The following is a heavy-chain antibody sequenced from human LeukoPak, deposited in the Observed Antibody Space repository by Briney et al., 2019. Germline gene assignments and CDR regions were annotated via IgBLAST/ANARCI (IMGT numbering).Heavy chain of an antibody. CDR1: GYTFTSND. CDR3: ASSAGSGGFVTAFDI. Sequence: ASVKVSCKASGYTFTSNDINWVRQATGQGLEWMGWMNPNSGNTGYAQKFQGRVAMTRNTSISTAYMELSSLSSEDTAVYYCASSAGSGGFVTAFDIWGQGTMVTVSS. V-gene: IGHV1-8*01. D-gene: IGHD2-15*01. CDR2: MNPNSGNT. J-gene: IGHJ3*02.